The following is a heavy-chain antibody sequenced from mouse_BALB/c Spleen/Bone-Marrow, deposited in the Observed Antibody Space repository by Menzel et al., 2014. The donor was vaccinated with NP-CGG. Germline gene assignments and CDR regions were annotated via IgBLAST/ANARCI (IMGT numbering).Heavy chain of an antibody. J-gene: IGHJ2*01. D-gene: IGHD4-1*01. CDR3: ARSLGRFDY. CDR2: ISYTGNT. CDR1: GDSITSGY. V-gene: IGHV3-8*02. Sequence: EVQLVESGPSLIKPSQTLSLTCSVTGDSITSGYWNWIRKFPGNELEYMGYISYTGNTYYNPSLKSRISIARDTSKNQYYLQLHSVTTEGTATYFCARSLGRFDYWGQGATLTVSS.